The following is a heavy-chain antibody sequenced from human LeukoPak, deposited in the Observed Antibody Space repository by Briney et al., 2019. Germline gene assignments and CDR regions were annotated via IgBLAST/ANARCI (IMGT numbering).Heavy chain of an antibody. Sequence: ASVKVSCKASGYTFTGYYMHWVRQAPGQGLEWMGWINPNSGGTNYAQKFQGRVTMTRDTSISTAYMELSRLRSDDTAVYYCARHEPSIWFGELLFVDYWGQGTLVTVSS. V-gene: IGHV1-2*02. D-gene: IGHD3-10*01. CDR1: GYTFTGYY. CDR2: INPNSGGT. CDR3: ARHEPSIWFGELLFVDY. J-gene: IGHJ4*02.